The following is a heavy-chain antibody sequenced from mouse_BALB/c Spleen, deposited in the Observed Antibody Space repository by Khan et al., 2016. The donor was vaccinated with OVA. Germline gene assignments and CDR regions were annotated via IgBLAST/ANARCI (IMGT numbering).Heavy chain of an antibody. V-gene: IGHV3-6*02. CDR2: IRYDGTN. CDR1: GYSITSGYY. CDR3: ARDYYGSSWYFDV. J-gene: IGHJ1*01. D-gene: IGHD1-1*01. Sequence: EVQLQESGPGLVKPSQSLSLTCSVTGYSITSGYYWNWIRQFPGNILEWMGYIRYDGTNNYNPSLKNRISITRDTSKNQFFLKLNSVTTEDTATYYWARDYYGSSWYFDVWGAGTTVTVSS.